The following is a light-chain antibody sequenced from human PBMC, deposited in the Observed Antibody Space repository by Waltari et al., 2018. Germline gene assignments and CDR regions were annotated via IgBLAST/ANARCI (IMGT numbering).Light chain of an antibody. CDR2: EDI. CDR1: ALPKKY. V-gene: IGLV3-10*01. CDR3: YSTDSSGNHRRV. J-gene: IGLJ2*01. Sequence: SYELTQPPSVSVSPGQTARITCSGDALPKKYAYWYQQKSGQAPVKVIYEDIKRPSTIPERFSGYSSGTMATLIISGAQVDDEADYYCYSTDSSGNHRRVFGGGTKLTVL.